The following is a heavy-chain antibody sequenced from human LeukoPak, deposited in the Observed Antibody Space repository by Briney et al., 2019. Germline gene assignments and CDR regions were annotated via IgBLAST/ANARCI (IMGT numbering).Heavy chain of an antibody. Sequence: SETLSLTCTVSGGPISNYYRSWIRQIPGKGLEWIGNIYYSGTTNYNPSLKSRVTISVDTSKNQISLKLSSVTAADTAVYYCAKDVNGDYDYWGQGTLVTVSS. CDR1: GGPISNYY. CDR3: AKDVNGDYDY. CDR2: IYYSGTT. J-gene: IGHJ4*02. V-gene: IGHV4-59*01. D-gene: IGHD4-17*01.